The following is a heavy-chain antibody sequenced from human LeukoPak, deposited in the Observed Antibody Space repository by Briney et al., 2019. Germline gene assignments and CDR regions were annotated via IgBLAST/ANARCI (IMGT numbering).Heavy chain of an antibody. J-gene: IGHJ6*03. D-gene: IGHD3-10*02. V-gene: IGHV4-4*02. CDR1: GGSISSSNW. Sequence: SETLSLTCDVSGGSISSSNWWSWSRQPPGKGLERIGEIYHSGSTNYNPSLKSRVTISVDKSKNQFSLKLSSVTAADTAVYYCARDVGSYYVNTYYYYMDVWGKGTTVTVSS. CDR2: IYHSGST. CDR3: ARDVGSYYVNTYYYYMDV.